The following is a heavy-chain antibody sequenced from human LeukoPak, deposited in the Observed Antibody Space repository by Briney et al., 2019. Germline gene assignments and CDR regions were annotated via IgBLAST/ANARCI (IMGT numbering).Heavy chain of an antibody. Sequence: GESLRLSCAASGFTFSSYWMTWVRQAPGQGLEWVANIKQDGSERNYVDSVKGRFTISRDNAKNSLYLQMNTLRDEDTAVYYCATGAGCGYWGQGTLVTVSS. CDR1: GFTFSSYW. J-gene: IGHJ4*02. D-gene: IGHD6-19*01. CDR3: ATGAGCGY. CDR2: IKQDGSER. V-gene: IGHV3-7*03.